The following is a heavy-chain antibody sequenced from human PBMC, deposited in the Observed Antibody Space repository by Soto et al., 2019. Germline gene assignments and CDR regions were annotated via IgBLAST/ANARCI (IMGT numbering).Heavy chain of an antibody. V-gene: IGHV1-69*06. J-gene: IGHJ6*03. D-gene: IGHD3-3*01. CDR2: IIPIFGTA. CDR1: GGTFSSYA. Sequence: SVNVSCKASGGTFSSYAISWVRQAPGQGLEWMGGIIPIFGTANYAQKFQGRVTITADKSTSTAYMELSSLRSEDTAVYYCARGRTYYDFWSGPNPHADYYYYYMDVWGKGTTVTVSS. CDR3: ARGRTYYDFWSGPNPHADYYYYYMDV.